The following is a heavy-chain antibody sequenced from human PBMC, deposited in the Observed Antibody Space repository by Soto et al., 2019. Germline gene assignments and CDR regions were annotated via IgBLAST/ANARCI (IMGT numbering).Heavy chain of an antibody. V-gene: IGHV3-48*04. CDR3: VRFSGLDV. CDR1: GFIFSTYS. Sequence: GGSLRLSCAASGFIFSTYSMNWVRQGPGKGLEWVSYISSSSSTIFYTDSVKGRFTISRDNAKNTLYLQMSSLRSEDTAVYYCVRFSGLDVWGQGTTVTVSS. J-gene: IGHJ6*02. CDR2: ISSSSSTI.